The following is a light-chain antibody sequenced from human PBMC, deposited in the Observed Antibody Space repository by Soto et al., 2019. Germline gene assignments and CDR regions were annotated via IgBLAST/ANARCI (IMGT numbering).Light chain of an antibody. V-gene: IGLV3-9*01. CDR1: NIGSKN. Sequence: SYELAQPLSVSVALGQTARMTCGGNNIGSKNVHWYQQKPGQAPVLVIYRDNNRPSGVPERFSGSKSGNTATPTISRAQAGDEADYYCQVWDSSLYVFGTGTKVTVL. J-gene: IGLJ1*01. CDR2: RDN. CDR3: QVWDSSLYV.